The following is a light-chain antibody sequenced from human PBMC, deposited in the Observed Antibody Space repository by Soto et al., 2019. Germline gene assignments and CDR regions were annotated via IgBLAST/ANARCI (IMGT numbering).Light chain of an antibody. CDR3: CSYAGSYTFVYV. CDR1: SSDVGGYNY. Sequence: QSAVTQPRSVSGSPGQSVTMSCTGTSSDVGGYNYVSWYQQHPGKAPKLMIYDVSKRPSGVPDRFSGSKSGNTASLTISGLQAEDEADYYCCSYAGSYTFVYVFGTGTKVTVL. CDR2: DVS. V-gene: IGLV2-11*01. J-gene: IGLJ1*01.